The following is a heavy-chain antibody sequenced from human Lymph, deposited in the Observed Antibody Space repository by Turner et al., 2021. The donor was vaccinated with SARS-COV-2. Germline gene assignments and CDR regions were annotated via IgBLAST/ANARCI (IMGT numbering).Heavy chain of an antibody. V-gene: IGHV1-24*01. CDR2: FDPEDGAT. CDR3: AIDRKKWLVQTGDGMDV. J-gene: IGHJ6*02. Sequence: QVQLVQSGAEVKKPGASVTVSCKVSGSTLTELSMHWVRQAPGKGLEWMGGFDPEDGATIYAQKFQGRVTMTEDTSIDTVYMELSSLRSEDTAVYYCAIDRKKWLVQTGDGMDVWGQGTTVTVSS. D-gene: IGHD6-19*01. CDR1: GSTLTELS.